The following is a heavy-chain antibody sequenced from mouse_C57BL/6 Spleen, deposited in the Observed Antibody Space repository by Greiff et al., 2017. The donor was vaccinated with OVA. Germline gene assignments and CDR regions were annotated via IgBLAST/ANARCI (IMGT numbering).Heavy chain of an antibody. V-gene: IGHV1-82*01. CDR1: GYAFSSSW. J-gene: IGHJ2*01. CDR2: IYPGDGDT. Sequence: VQLQQSGPELVKPGASVKISCKASGYAFSSSWMNWVKQRPGKGLEWIGRIYPGDGDTNYNGKFKGKATLTADKSSSTAYMQLSSLTSEDSAVYFCAREELELLDYWGQGTTLTVSS. CDR3: AREELELLDY.